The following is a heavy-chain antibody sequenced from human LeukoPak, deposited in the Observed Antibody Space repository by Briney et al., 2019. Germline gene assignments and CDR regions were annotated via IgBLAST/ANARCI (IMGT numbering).Heavy chain of an antibody. Sequence: ASVKVSCKASGYTFTSYGISWVRQAPGQGLEWMGWISAYNGNTNYAQKLQGRVTMTTDTSTSTAYMELRSLRSEDTAVYYCARGVLGYCSSTSCYEGFDPWGQGTLVTVSS. CDR2: ISAYNGNT. CDR1: GYTFTSYG. CDR3: ARGVLGYCSSTSCYEGFDP. J-gene: IGHJ5*02. V-gene: IGHV1-18*01. D-gene: IGHD2-2*01.